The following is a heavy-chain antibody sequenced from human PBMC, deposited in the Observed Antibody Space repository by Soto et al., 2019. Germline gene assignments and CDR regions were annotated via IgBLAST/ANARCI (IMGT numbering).Heavy chain of an antibody. Sequence: VQLVESGGGVVQPGRSLRLSCAASGFTFSSYAMHWVRQAPGKGLEWVAVISYDGSNKYYADSVKGRFTISRDNSKNTLYLQMNSLRAEDTAVYYCARNYYDSSGYYGGLGYWGQGTLVTVSS. CDR2: ISYDGSNK. J-gene: IGHJ4*02. V-gene: IGHV3-30-3*01. CDR1: GFTFSSYA. D-gene: IGHD3-22*01. CDR3: ARNYYDSSGYYGGLGY.